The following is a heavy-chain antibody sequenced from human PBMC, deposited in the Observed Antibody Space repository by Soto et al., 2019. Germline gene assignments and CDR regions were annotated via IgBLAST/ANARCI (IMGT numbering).Heavy chain of an antibody. CDR2: IDPSGGSP. CDR1: GYTFTSYY. V-gene: IGHV1-46*03. Sequence: VKVSCKASGYTFTSYYLHWVRQAPGQGLEWMGIIDPSGGSPTNAQKFQGRVSMTRDTSASTVYMQLSSLRSDDTAVYFCTRDTPGARWYFDYWGQGTLVTVSS. J-gene: IGHJ4*02. CDR3: TRDTPGARWYFDY. D-gene: IGHD6-13*01.